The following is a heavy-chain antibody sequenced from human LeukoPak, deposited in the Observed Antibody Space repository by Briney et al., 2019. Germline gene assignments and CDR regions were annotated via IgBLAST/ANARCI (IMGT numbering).Heavy chain of an antibody. Sequence: PGGSLRLSCAASGFPLSSYSINWFRQAPGKGLEWVAYISASGSNIYHVDSVKGRFTVSRDNPKSSLFLQMNSPRAEDTAVYYCGRVKGSYFDYWGHGALVTVSS. J-gene: IGHJ4*01. CDR1: GFPLSSYS. D-gene: IGHD2-15*01. V-gene: IGHV3-48*01. CDR3: GRVKGSYFDY. CDR2: ISASGSNI.